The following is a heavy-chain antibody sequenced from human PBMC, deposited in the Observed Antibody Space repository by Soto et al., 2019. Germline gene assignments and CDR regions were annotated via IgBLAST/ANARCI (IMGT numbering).Heavy chain of an antibody. CDR3: AKDPTPNTYYYDSSGYYC. CDR2: ISGSGGST. J-gene: IGHJ4*02. CDR1: GVTFSSYA. D-gene: IGHD3-22*01. Sequence: GGSLRLACAASGVTFSSYAMSWVRQAPGKGLEWVSAISGSGGSTYYADSVKGRFTISRDNSKNTLYLQMNSLRAEDTAVYYCAKDPTPNTYYYDSSGYYCWGQGTLVTVSS. V-gene: IGHV3-23*01.